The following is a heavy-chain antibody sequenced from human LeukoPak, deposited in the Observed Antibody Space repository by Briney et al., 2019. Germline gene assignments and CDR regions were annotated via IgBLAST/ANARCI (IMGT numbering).Heavy chain of an antibody. V-gene: IGHV3-21*01. D-gene: IGHD6-19*01. CDR1: GFTFSSYS. J-gene: IGHJ4*02. CDR3: ARDYRSGWYPFFDY. CDR2: ISSSSSYI. Sequence: GGSLRLSCAASGFTFSSYSMNWVRQAPGKGLEWVSSISSSSSYIYYVDSVKGRFTISRDNAKNSLYLQMNSLRAEDTAVYYCARDYRSGWYPFFDYWGQGTLVTVSS.